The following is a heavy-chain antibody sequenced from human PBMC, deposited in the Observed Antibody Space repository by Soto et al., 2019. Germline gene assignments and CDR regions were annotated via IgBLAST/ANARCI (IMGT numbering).Heavy chain of an antibody. Sequence: ASVKVSCKASGYTFTSYAMHWVRQAPGQRLEWMGWINAGNGSTSYAQKFQGRVTMTRDTSTSTVYMELSSLRSEDTAVYYCARVSRSQLKSIAAAGSSAPYYYGMDVWGQGTTVTVSS. CDR3: ARVSRSQLKSIAAAGSSAPYYYGMDV. V-gene: IGHV1-3*01. CDR1: GYTFTSYA. D-gene: IGHD6-13*01. J-gene: IGHJ6*02. CDR2: INAGNGST.